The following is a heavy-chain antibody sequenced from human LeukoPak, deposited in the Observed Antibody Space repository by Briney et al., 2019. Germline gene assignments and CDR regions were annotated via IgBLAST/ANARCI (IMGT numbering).Heavy chain of an antibody. V-gene: IGHV1-69*13. D-gene: IGHD2-2*01. CDR1: GYTFTGYY. CDR2: IIPIFGTA. Sequence: GASVKVSCKASGYTFTGYYMHWVRQAPGQGLEWMGGIIPIFGTANYAQKFQGRVTITADESTSTAYMELSSLRSEDTAVYYCARVVGYCSSTSCLQYYYYYMDVWGKGTTVTISS. CDR3: ARVVGYCSSTSCLQYYYYYMDV. J-gene: IGHJ6*03.